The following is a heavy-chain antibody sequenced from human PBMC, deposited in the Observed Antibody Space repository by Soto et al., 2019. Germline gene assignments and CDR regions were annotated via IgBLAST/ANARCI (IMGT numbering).Heavy chain of an antibody. J-gene: IGHJ4*02. V-gene: IGHV4-59*01. Sequence: PSETLSHTCTVSGGSISSYYWSWIRQPPGKGLEWIGYIYYSGSTNYNPSLKSRVTISVDTSKNQFSLKLSSVTAADTAVYYCARDDYGDHPFDYWGQGTLVTVS. CDR1: GGSISSYY. CDR3: ARDDYGDHPFDY. D-gene: IGHD4-17*01. CDR2: IYYSGST.